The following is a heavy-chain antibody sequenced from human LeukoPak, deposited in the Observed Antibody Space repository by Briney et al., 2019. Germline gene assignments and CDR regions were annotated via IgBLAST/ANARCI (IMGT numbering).Heavy chain of an antibody. CDR3: ARGPELGYCSSTSCYNYYYYYMDV. CDR1: GYTFTSYG. Sequence: ASVKVSCKASGYTFTSYGISWVRQAPGQGLEWMGWISAYNGNTNYAQKLQGRVTMTTDTSTITAYMELRSLRSDETAVYYCARGPELGYCSSTSCYNYYYYYMDVWGKGTTVTVSS. V-gene: IGHV1-18*01. D-gene: IGHD2-2*02. CDR2: ISAYNGNT. J-gene: IGHJ6*03.